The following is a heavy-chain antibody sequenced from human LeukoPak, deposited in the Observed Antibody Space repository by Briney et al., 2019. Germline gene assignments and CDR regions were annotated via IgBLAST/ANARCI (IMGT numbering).Heavy chain of an antibody. J-gene: IGHJ4*02. CDR2: ISTSGSTI. V-gene: IGHV3-48*03. Sequence: GGSLRLSCAASGFTFSSYEMNWVRQAPGKGLEWVSYISTSGSTIYYADSVKGRFTISRDNAKNSLYLQMNSLRAEDTAVCYCARENYSTGWSYFDYWGQGTLVTVSS. D-gene: IGHD6-19*01. CDR1: GFTFSSYE. CDR3: ARENYSTGWSYFDY.